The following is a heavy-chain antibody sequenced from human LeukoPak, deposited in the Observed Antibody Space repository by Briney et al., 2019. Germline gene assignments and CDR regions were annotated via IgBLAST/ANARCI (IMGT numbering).Heavy chain of an antibody. CDR2: IYSGGST. J-gene: IGHJ6*03. Sequence: TAGSLRLSCAASGFTVSSNYMSWVRQAPGKGLEWVSVIYSGGSTYYADSVKGRFTISRDNSKNTLYLQMNSLRAEDTAVYYCARTIYSYGCMDYMDVWGKGTTVTVSS. CDR3: ARTIYSYGCMDYMDV. D-gene: IGHD5-18*01. CDR1: GFTVSSNY. V-gene: IGHV3-53*01.